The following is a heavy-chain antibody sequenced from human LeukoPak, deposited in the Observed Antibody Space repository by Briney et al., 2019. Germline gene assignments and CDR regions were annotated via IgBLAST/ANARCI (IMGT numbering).Heavy chain of an antibody. D-gene: IGHD3-22*01. J-gene: IGHJ3*02. CDR1: GFTFSSYA. V-gene: IGHV3-23*01. Sequence: PGGSLRLSYAPSGFTFSSYAMSWVRQARGKGLEWVAVISGGGSGTYYADSVRGRFTISRDNSKNTVYLQMNSLRAEDTAIYYCAKAVGSSGYFSRDAFDIWGQGTMVTVS. CDR2: ISGGGSGT. CDR3: AKAVGSSGYFSRDAFDI.